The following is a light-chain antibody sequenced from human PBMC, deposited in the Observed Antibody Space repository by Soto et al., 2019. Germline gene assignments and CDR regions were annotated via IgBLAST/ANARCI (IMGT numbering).Light chain of an antibody. Sequence: QSALTQPASVSGSPGQSITISCTGTSSDVGNYNYVSWYQQHPGKAPKLMIYEVNNRPSGVSYRFSGSKSGNTASLTISGLQAEDEADYYCTSYTSYSTYVFVTGTKHTVL. V-gene: IGLV2-14*01. CDR3: TSYTSYSTYV. J-gene: IGLJ1*01. CDR2: EVN. CDR1: SSDVGNYNY.